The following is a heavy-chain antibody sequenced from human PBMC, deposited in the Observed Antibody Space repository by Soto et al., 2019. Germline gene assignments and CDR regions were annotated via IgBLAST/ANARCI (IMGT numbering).Heavy chain of an antibody. Sequence: EVQLVESGGGLVKPGGSLRLSCAASGFTFTRYSMNWVRQAPGKGLEWVSSISRTTNYIYYGDSMKGRFTISRDNAKNSLYLEMNSLRAEDTAVYYCARESEDLTSNLDYWGQGTLVTFSS. V-gene: IGHV3-21*06. CDR1: GFTFTRYS. J-gene: IGHJ4*02. CDR3: ARESEDLTSNLDY. CDR2: ISRTTNYI.